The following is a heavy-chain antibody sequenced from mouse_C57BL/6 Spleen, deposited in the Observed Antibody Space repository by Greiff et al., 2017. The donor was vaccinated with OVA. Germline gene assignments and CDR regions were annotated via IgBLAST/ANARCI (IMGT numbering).Heavy chain of an antibody. CDR1: GYTFTSYW. V-gene: IGHV1-55*01. CDR3: ARRGDDYDEGFAY. CDR2: IYPGSGST. D-gene: IGHD2-4*01. Sequence: QVQLQQPGAELVKPGASVKMSCKASGYTFTSYWITWVKQRPGQGLEWIGDIYPGSGSTNYNEKFKSKATLTVDTSSSTAYMELRSLTSEDSAVYFCARRGDDYDEGFAYWGQGTLVTVSA. J-gene: IGHJ3*01.